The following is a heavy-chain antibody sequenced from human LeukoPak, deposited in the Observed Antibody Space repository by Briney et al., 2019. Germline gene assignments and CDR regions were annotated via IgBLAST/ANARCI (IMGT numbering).Heavy chain of an antibody. CDR2: IYWGNDK. D-gene: IGHD1-1*01. V-gene: IGHV2-5*02. Sequence: SGPTLVQPTQTLTLTCTFSGFSLTTSGVGVGWIRQPPGKALEWLVFIYWGNDKRYSPSLRSRLTITKDTSKNQVVLTMANMDPVDTATYYCAHRLRYNRDWNTGYFDYWGQGVLVTVSS. J-gene: IGHJ4*02. CDR3: AHRLRYNRDWNTGYFDY. CDR1: GFSLTTSGVG.